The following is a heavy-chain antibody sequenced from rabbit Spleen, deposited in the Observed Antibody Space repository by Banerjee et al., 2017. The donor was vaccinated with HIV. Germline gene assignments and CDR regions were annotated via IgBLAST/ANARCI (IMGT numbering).Heavy chain of an antibody. CDR1: GFSFSSSYW. V-gene: IGHV1S40*01. J-gene: IGHJ4*01. Sequence: QSLEESGGDLVKPGASLTLTCTASGFSFSSSYWMCWVRQAPGKGLEWIACIYTSSGTTWYASWAKGRFTISKTSSTTVTLQMTSLTAADTATYFCARDLVAVIGWNFNLWGPGTLVTVS. CDR2: IYTSSGTT. CDR3: ARDLVAVIGWNFNL. D-gene: IGHD4-2*01.